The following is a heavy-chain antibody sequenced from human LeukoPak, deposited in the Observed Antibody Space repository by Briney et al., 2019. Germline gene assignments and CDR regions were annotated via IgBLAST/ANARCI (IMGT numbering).Heavy chain of an antibody. Sequence: GGSLRLSCAASGFTFSSYWMHWVRQAPGKGLEWVSAISGSGGSTYYADSVKGRFTISRDNSKNTLYLQMNSLRAEDTAVYYCARGTTVTTPGYWGQGTLVTVSS. V-gene: IGHV3-23*01. CDR2: ISGSGGST. CDR3: ARGTTVTTPGY. CDR1: GFTFSSYW. D-gene: IGHD4-17*01. J-gene: IGHJ4*02.